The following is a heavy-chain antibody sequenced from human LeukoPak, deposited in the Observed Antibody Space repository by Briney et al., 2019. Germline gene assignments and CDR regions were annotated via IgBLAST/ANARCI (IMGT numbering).Heavy chain of an antibody. Sequence: ASVKVSCKASGYTFTGYYMHWVRQAPGQGLEWMGWISAQNGNTNYVQQFLGRVTMTRDTSASTAYMELRSLKSDDTAVYYCARESNGGYGFDYWGQGTLVTVAS. CDR2: ISAQNGNT. J-gene: IGHJ4*02. V-gene: IGHV1-18*04. D-gene: IGHD5-12*01. CDR1: GYTFTGYY. CDR3: ARESNGGYGFDY.